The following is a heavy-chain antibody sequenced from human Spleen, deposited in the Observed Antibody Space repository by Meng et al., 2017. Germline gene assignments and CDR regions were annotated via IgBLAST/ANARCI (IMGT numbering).Heavy chain of an antibody. D-gene: IGHD3-22*01. CDR1: GGSFSGYY. V-gene: IGHV4-34*01. J-gene: IGHJ3*02. CDR2: INHSGST. Sequence: SETLSLTCAVYGGSFSGYYWSWIRQPPGKGLEWIGEINHSGSTNYNPSLKSRVTISVDTSKNQFSLKLSSVTAADTAVYYCARGFYYDSSGQEDAFDIWGQGTMVTVSS. CDR3: ARGFYYDSSGQEDAFDI.